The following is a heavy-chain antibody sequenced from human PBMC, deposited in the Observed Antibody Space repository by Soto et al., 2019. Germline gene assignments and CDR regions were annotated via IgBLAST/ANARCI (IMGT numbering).Heavy chain of an antibody. D-gene: IGHD6-6*01. CDR2: ISASAATT. CDR1: GFTFSSYA. Sequence: GGSLRLSCAPSGFTFSSYAMSWVRQAPGKGLEWVSAISASAATTYYADSVKGRFTISRDNSKNTLYVQMNSLRAEDTAIYYCAKLGAYSTSAIDSWGQGALVTVSS. CDR3: AKLGAYSTSAIDS. J-gene: IGHJ4*02. V-gene: IGHV3-23*01.